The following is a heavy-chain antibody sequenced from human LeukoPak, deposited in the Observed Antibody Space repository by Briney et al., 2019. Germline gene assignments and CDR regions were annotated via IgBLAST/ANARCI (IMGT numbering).Heavy chain of an antibody. D-gene: IGHD6-13*01. V-gene: IGHV4-4*02. CDR2: INHSGST. J-gene: IGHJ6*03. CDR1: GGSITSSNW. Sequence: SGTLSLTCAVSGGSITSSNWWTWVRQPPGKGLEWIGEINHSGSTNYNPSLKSRVTISVDTSKNQFSLKLSSVTAADTAVYYCARRGISQGYYMDVWGKGTTVTISS. CDR3: ARRGISQGYYMDV.